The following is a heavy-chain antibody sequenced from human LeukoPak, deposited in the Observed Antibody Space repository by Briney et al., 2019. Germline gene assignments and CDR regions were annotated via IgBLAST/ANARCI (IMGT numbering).Heavy chain of an antibody. Sequence: SVKVSCKASGGTFSSYAISWVRQAPGQGLEWMGRIIPILGIANYAQKFQGRVTITADKSTSTAYMELNSLRAEDTAVYYCAKMAKRPAAAGTFDYWGQGTLVTVSS. D-gene: IGHD6-13*01. CDR1: GGTFSSYA. J-gene: IGHJ4*02. V-gene: IGHV1-69*04. CDR2: IIPILGIA. CDR3: AKMAKRPAAAGTFDY.